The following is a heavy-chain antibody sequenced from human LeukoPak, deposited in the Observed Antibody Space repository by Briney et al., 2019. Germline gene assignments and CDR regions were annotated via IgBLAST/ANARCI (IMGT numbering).Heavy chain of an antibody. CDR2: SASGGST. CDR3: AKPARTDYADY. D-gene: IGHD1-14*01. Sequence: PGGSLRLSCAASGFTFSSYAINWVRQAPGKGLEWVSSSASGGSTYYADSVKGRFTISGDNSKNTLYLQMNSLRAEDTAVYYCAKPARTDYADYWGQGTLVTVSS. CDR1: GFTFSSYA. J-gene: IGHJ4*02. V-gene: IGHV3-23*01.